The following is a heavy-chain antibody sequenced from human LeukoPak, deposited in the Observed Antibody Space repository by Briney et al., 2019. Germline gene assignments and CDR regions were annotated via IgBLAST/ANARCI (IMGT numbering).Heavy chain of an antibody. D-gene: IGHD3-22*01. CDR1: GYTFTAYY. V-gene: IGHV1-46*01. Sequence: GASVKVSCKTSGYTFTAYYIHWVRQAPGQGLEWMGIINPSGGSTSYAQKFQGRVTMTRDTSTSTVYMELSSLRSEDTAVYYCARDYPYYYDSSGYYPANYFDYWGQGTLVTVSS. CDR2: INPSGGST. J-gene: IGHJ4*02. CDR3: ARDYPYYYDSSGYYPANYFDY.